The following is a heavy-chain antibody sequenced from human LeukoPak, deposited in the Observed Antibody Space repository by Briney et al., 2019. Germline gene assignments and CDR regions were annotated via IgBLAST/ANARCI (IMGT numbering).Heavy chain of an antibody. Sequence: PGGSLRLSCAASGFDVSINYMNWIRQAPGKGLEWVSVIYSGGSTYYADSVKGRFTISRDNAKNSLYLQMNSLRAEDTAVYYCARPMQQWLRATFDYWGQGTLVTVSS. CDR1: GFDVSINY. D-gene: IGHD6-19*01. J-gene: IGHJ4*02. V-gene: IGHV3-66*04. CDR3: ARPMQQWLRATFDY. CDR2: IYSGGST.